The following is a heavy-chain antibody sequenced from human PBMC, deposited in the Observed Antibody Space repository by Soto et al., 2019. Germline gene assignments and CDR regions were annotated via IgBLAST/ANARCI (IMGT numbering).Heavy chain of an antibody. J-gene: IGHJ6*03. CDR2: ISSSGSTI. CDR1: GFTFSDYY. Sequence: QVQLVESGGGLVKPGGSLRLSCAASGFTFSDYYMSWIRQAPGKGLEWVSYISSSGSTIYYADSVKGRFTISRDNAKNSLNLQMNSLRAEDTAVYYCARLQGGPTPDCSSTSCYMYGISYYYYYMDVWGKGTTVTVSS. D-gene: IGHD2-2*02. CDR3: ARLQGGPTPDCSSTSCYMYGISYYYYYMDV. V-gene: IGHV3-11*01.